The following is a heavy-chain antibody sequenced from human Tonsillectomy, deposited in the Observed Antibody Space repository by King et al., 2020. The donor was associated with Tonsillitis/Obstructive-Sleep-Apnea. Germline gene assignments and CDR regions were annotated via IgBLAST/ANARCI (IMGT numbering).Heavy chain of an antibody. V-gene: IGHV3-23*04. D-gene: IGHD3-9*01. CDR2: VSGSGTNT. Sequence: VQLVESGGDLVQPGGSLRLSCAASGFTFRSYAMNWVRQAPGKGLEWVSGVSGSGTNTYYADSVRGRFTISRDSSKNTLYLQMNGLRAEDTAVYYCAKVSDYNDWYYFDYWGQGTLVTVST. J-gene: IGHJ4*02. CDR3: AKVSDYNDWYYFDY. CDR1: GFTFRSYA.